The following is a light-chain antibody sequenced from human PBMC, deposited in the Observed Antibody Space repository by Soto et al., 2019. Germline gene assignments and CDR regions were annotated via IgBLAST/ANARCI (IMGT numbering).Light chain of an antibody. Sequence: DIVMTQSPDSLAVSLGERATINCKSSQSVLSTSNNKNYMAWYQQKPGQPPRLLIYWASTRAYGVPDRFSGSGSGTDFTFTISSLQAEDVAVYYCQHYYTVPVTFGGGTKVEIK. CDR1: QSVLSTSNNKNY. CDR2: WAS. J-gene: IGKJ4*01. V-gene: IGKV4-1*01. CDR3: QHYYTVPVT.